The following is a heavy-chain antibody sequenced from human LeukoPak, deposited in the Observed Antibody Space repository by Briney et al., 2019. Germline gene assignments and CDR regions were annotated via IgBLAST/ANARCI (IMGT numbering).Heavy chain of an antibody. CDR1: GYTFTGYY. CDR2: INPNSGGT. V-gene: IGHV1-2*02. CDR3: AREEVWSGYYTPGWSY. Sequence: GASVKVSCKASGYTFTGYYMHWVRQAPGQGLEWMGWINPNSGGTNYAQKFQGRVTMTRDTSISTAYMELSRLRSDDTAVYYCAREEVWSGYYTPGWSYWGQGTLVTVSS. D-gene: IGHD3-3*01. J-gene: IGHJ4*02.